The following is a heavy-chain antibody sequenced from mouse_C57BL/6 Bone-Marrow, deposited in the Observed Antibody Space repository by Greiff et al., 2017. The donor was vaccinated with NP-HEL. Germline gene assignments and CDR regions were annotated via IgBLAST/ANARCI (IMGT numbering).Heavy chain of an antibody. V-gene: IGHV5-6*01. CDR2: ISSGGSYT. CDR1: GFTFSSYG. D-gene: IGHD1-1*01. Sequence: EVQWVESGGDLVKPGGSLKLSCAASGFTFSSYGMSWVRQTPDKRLEWVATISSGGSYTYYPDSVKGRFTISRDNAKNTLYLQMSSLKSEDTAMYYCARHYGSSPYYFDYWGQGTTLTVSS. CDR3: ARHYGSSPYYFDY. J-gene: IGHJ2*01.